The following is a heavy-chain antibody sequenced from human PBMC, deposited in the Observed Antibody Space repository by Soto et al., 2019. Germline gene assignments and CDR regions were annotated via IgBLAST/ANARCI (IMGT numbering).Heavy chain of an antibody. J-gene: IGHJ4*02. D-gene: IGHD3-10*01. CDR1: GYTFTSYG. CDR3: ARVSFELWFGEFLAYFDY. CDR2: ISAYNGNT. Sequence: GASVKVSCKASGYTFTSYGISWVRQAPGQGLEGMGWISAYNGNTNYAQKLQGRVTMTTDTSTSTAYMELRSLRSDDTAVYYCARVSFELWFGEFLAYFDYWGQGTLVTVSS. V-gene: IGHV1-18*04.